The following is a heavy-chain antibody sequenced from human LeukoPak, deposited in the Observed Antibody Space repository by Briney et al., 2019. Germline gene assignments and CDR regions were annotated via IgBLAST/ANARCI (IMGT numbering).Heavy chain of an antibody. D-gene: IGHD6-13*01. CDR2: IYYSGST. Sequence: SETLSLTCTVSGGSISSYYWSWIRQPPGKGLEWVGYIYYSGSTNYNPSLKSRITISVDTSKTQFSLKLSSVTAADPAVYYCARERSSSWYGLEVWGQGTLVTVSS. V-gene: IGHV4-59*01. CDR1: GGSISSYY. J-gene: IGHJ4*02. CDR3: ARERSSSWYGLEV.